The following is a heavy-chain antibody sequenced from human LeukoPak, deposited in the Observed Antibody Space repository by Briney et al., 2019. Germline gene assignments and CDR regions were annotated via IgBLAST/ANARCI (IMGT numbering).Heavy chain of an antibody. D-gene: IGHD6-19*01. CDR3: ARFVGSGWYYIDY. CDR1: GFTFSTYN. CDR2: ISGSSSTI. J-gene: IGHJ4*02. V-gene: IGHV3-48*02. Sequence: GGSLRLSCVASGFTFSTYNMNWVRQAPGKGLEWVSYISGSSSTIYYADSVKGRFTISRDNAKNSLYLQMNSLRDEDTAVYYCARFVGSGWYYIDYWGQGTLVTVSS.